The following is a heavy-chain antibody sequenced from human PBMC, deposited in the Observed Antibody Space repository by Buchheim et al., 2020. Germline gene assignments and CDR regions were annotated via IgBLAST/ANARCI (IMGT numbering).Heavy chain of an antibody. D-gene: IGHD2-21*02. J-gene: IGHJ4*02. Sequence: VQLLESGGGLVQPGGSLRLSCAASGFTFSDYAVHWVRQAPGKGLEWVAVISYDGTNKYYADSVLGRFTISRDNSKNTLYLQMNSLRAEDTAVYYCAKTGPGVTTAVKNYYFDYWGQGTL. CDR1: GFTFSDYA. CDR3: AKTGPGVTTAVKNYYFDY. CDR2: ISYDGTNK. V-gene: IGHV3-30*18.